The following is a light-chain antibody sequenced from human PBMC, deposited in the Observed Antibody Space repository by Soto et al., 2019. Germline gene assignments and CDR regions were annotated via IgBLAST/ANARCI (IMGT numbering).Light chain of an antibody. V-gene: IGKV1-12*01. CDR3: QQANSFPLT. CDR1: QDISTW. Sequence: DIQMTQSPSSVSASVGDRVTITCRASQDISTWFAWYQQKPGKAPKLLIYAASSLEGGVPSRFSGSGSGTDFTLTISSLQPEDFATYYCQQANSFPLTVGGGTKVEIK. J-gene: IGKJ4*01. CDR2: AAS.